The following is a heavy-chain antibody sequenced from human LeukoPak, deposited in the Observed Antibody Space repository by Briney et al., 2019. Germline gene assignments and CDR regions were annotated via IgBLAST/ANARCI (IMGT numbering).Heavy chain of an antibody. Sequence: SVKVSCKASGGSFSSYAITWVRQAPGQGLEWMGGIIPIFGTTNYAQKFQGRVTITTDESTSAACMELSSLRSEDTAVYYCARVASHCSSTSCYFDYWGQGTLVTVSS. D-gene: IGHD2-2*01. J-gene: IGHJ4*02. CDR1: GGSFSSYA. CDR3: ARVASHCSSTSCYFDY. CDR2: IIPIFGTT. V-gene: IGHV1-69*05.